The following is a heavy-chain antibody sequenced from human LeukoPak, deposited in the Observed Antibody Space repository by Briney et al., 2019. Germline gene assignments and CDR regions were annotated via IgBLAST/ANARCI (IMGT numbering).Heavy chain of an antibody. CDR2: ISAYNDNT. Sequence: ASLKVSCKASGYSFTRYGITWVRQAPGQGLEWMGWISAYNDNTNYAQKLQGRVTLTTDTSTSTAYMELRSLRSDDTAVYYCAREGYCSGGTCYSTMNWFDPWGQGTLVTVSS. V-gene: IGHV1-18*01. CDR3: AREGYCSGGTCYSTMNWFDP. J-gene: IGHJ5*02. D-gene: IGHD2-15*01. CDR1: GYSFTRYG.